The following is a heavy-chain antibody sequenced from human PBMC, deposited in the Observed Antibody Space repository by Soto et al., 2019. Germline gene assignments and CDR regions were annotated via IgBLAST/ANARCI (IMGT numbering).Heavy chain of an antibody. CDR2: IYSGGST. J-gene: IGHJ4*02. Sequence: GGSLRLSCAASGFTFSSYAISGGRQAPGKGLEWGSAIYSGGSTYYAHSVQGRFTISRDNSRNTLYIQMNSLRAEDTAVYYCGGWDGGACYCFFFAYWGQGTLVTVSS. V-gene: IGHV3-66*01. CDR3: GGWDGGACYCFFFAY. D-gene: IGHD2-21*01. CDR1: GFTFSSYA.